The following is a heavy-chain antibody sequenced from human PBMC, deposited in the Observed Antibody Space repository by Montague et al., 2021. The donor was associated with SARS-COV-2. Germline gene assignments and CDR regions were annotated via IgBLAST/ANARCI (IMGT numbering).Heavy chain of an antibody. V-gene: IGHV4-39*01. CDR1: GGSISNGSYY. J-gene: IGHJ4*02. CDR3: ASSHCGDVGY. D-gene: IGHD2-21*01. CDR2: IHYSGST. Sequence: ETLSLTCTVSGGSISNGSYYWGWIRQPAGKGLEWIGRIHYSGSTYYNPSLKSRVAISIDTPKDQFSLELSSVTAADTAVYYCASSHCGDVGYSGQGTLVTVSS.